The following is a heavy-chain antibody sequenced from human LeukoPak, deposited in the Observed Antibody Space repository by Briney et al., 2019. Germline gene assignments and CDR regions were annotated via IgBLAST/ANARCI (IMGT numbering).Heavy chain of an antibody. D-gene: IGHD3-10*01. CDR2: ISSSSSYI. V-gene: IGHV3-21*01. J-gene: IGHJ2*01. Sequence: GGSLRLSCAASGFTFSSYSMNWVRQAPGKGLEWVSSISSSSSYIYYADSVKGRFTISRDNAKNSLYLQMNSLRAEDTAVYYCARFAGGTMVRGEGWYFDLWGRGTLVTVSS. CDR1: GFTFSSYS. CDR3: ARFAGGTMVRGEGWYFDL.